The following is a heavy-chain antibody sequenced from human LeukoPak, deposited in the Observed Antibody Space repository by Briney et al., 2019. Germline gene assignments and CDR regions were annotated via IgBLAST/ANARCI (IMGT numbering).Heavy chain of an antibody. CDR3: ARGHSYSYDY. J-gene: IGHJ4*02. V-gene: IGHV3-64*01. Sequence: AGGSLRLSCAASGFPFSTYALHWVRQAPGKGLEYVSAISGNGGSTYYANSVKGRFTISRDNSRNTVYLQMGSLRAEDMAVYYCARGHSYSYDYWGQGTLVNVSS. D-gene: IGHD5-18*01. CDR2: ISGNGGST. CDR1: GFPFSTYA.